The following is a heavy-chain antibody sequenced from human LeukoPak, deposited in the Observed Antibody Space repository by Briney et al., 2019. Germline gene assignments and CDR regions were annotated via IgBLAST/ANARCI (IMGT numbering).Heavy chain of an antibody. D-gene: IGHD6-13*01. Sequence: ASVKVSCKASGYTFTSYGISWVRQAPGQGLEWMGWIIAYNGNTNYAQKLQGRVTMTTDTSTSTAYMELRSLRSDDTAVYYCARDRTARIAAAPDYWGQGTLVTVSS. CDR3: ARDRTARIAAAPDY. V-gene: IGHV1-18*01. CDR2: IIAYNGNT. J-gene: IGHJ4*02. CDR1: GYTFTSYG.